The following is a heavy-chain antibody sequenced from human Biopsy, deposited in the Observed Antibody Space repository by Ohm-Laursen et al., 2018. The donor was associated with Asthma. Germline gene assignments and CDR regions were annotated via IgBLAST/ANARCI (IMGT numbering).Heavy chain of an antibody. Sequence: ASVKVSCKASGYTFTNYALNWVRQAPGQGLEWMGWIHTQNGNPTYAQGFRGQFVFSLDTSGSTAYLQITSLKTEDTALYYCARGRTIFGAPEYWGQGTLVTVSS. D-gene: IGHD3-3*01. V-gene: IGHV7-4-1*02. J-gene: IGHJ4*02. CDR2: IHTQNGNP. CDR1: GYTFTNYA. CDR3: ARGRTIFGAPEY.